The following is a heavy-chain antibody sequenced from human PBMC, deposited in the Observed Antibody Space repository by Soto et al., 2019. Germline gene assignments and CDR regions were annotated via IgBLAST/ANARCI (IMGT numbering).Heavy chain of an antibody. CDR3: ARDDTTGLFDF. CDR1: TGSMRTYY. CDR2: ISHTGRT. Sequence: LSLTCSVSTGSMRTYYWTWIRQSPGKGLEWIGQISHTGRTKYNPSLESRVTISVDTSRKQFSLKLTSVTAADTALYYCARDDTTGLFDFWGQGTLVTVSS. D-gene: IGHD4-17*01. J-gene: IGHJ4*02. V-gene: IGHV4-59*01.